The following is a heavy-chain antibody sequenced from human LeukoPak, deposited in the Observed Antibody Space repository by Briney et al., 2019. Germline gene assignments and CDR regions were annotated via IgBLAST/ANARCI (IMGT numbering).Heavy chain of an antibody. CDR2: INAGNGNT. J-gene: IGHJ4*02. V-gene: IGHV1-3*01. CDR3: ARSGGRREAVAGSPIDY. Sequence: ASVKVSCKASGYTFTSYAMHWVRQAPGQRLEWMGWINAGNGNTKYSQKFQGRVTITRDTSASTAYMGLSSLRSEDTAVYYCARSGGRREAVAGSPIDYWGQGTLVTVSS. D-gene: IGHD6-19*01. CDR1: GYTFTSYA.